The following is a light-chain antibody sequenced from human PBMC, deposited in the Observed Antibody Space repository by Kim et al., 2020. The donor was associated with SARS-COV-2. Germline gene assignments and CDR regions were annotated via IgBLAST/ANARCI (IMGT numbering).Light chain of an antibody. CDR3: CSDAGSYSYV. J-gene: IGLJ1*01. CDR2: DVS. V-gene: IGLV2-11*01. CDR1: SSDVGDYND. Sequence: SVIISCTGTSSDVGDYNDVSWYQQHPGTAPKLMNYDVSKRPSGVPDRFSGSKSGNASSLTISVLQAEDEADYCCCSDAGSYSYVFGTGTKVTVL.